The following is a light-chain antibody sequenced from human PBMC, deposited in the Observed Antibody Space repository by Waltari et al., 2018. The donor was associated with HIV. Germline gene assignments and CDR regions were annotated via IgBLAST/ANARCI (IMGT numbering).Light chain of an antibody. CDR3: QVWDSSSEHVV. CDR1: NIGSKS. J-gene: IGLJ2*01. CDR2: YDR. Sequence: SYVLTQPPSVSVAPGTTARITCGGNNIGSKSVHRYQHKPGQAPVLVIYYDRERPSGIPERFSGSDSGNTATLTINRVEAGDEADYYCQVWDSSSEHVVFGGGTKLTVL. V-gene: IGLV3-21*04.